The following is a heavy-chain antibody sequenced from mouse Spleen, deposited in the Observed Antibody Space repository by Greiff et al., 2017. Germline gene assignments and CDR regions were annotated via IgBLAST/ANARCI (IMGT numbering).Heavy chain of an antibody. CDR1: GYTFTSYT. CDR3: ASDPLGPRRAMDN. CDR2: INPSSGYT. D-gene: IGHD3-1*01. V-gene: IGHV1-4*01. Sequence: QVQLKESGAELARPGASVKMSCKASGYTFTSYTMHWVKQRPGQGLEWIGYINPSSGYTNYNQKFKDKATLTADKSSSTAYMQLSSLTSEDSAVYYCASDPLGPRRAMDNWGQGTSVTVSS. J-gene: IGHJ4*01.